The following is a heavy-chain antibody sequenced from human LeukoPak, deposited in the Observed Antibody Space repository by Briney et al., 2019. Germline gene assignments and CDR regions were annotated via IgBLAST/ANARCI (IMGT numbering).Heavy chain of an antibody. V-gene: IGHV3-9*01. CDR1: GFTFDDYA. J-gene: IGHJ4*02. Sequence: PGGSLRLSCAASGFTFDDYAMHWVRQAPGKGLEWVSGISWNSGSIGYADSVKGRFTISRDNAKNSLYLQMNSLRAEDTALYYCAKETSSGWYNWGQGTLVTVSS. CDR2: ISWNSGSI. CDR3: AKETSSGWYN. D-gene: IGHD6-19*01.